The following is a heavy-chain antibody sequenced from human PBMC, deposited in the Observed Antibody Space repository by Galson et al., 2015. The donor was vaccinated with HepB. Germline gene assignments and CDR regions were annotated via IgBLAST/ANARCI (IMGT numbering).Heavy chain of an antibody. J-gene: IGHJ3*02. CDR2: VDPEDGET. CDR3: ATVQLLKSSSWYGIGAFDI. D-gene: IGHD6-13*01. V-gene: IGHV1-69-2*01. Sequence: VKVSCKVSGYTFTDYYMHWVQQAPGKGLEWMGLVDPEDGETIYAEKFQGRVTITADTSTDTAYMELSSLRSEDTAVYYCATVQLLKSSSWYGIGAFDIWGQGTMVTVSS. CDR1: GYTFTDYY.